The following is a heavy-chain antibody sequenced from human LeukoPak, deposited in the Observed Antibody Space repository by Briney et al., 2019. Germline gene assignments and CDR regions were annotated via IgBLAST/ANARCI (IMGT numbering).Heavy chain of an antibody. CDR1: GGSISSYY. V-gene: IGHV4-59*01. Sequence: SETLSLTCTVSGGSISSYYWSWIRQPPGKGLEWIGYIYYSGSTNYNPSLKSRVTISVDTSKNQFSLKLNSVTAADTAVYYCASTVGWLQFGLAIYHWGQGTLVTVSS. CDR2: IYYSGST. J-gene: IGHJ5*02. D-gene: IGHD5-24*01. CDR3: ASTVGWLQFGLAIYH.